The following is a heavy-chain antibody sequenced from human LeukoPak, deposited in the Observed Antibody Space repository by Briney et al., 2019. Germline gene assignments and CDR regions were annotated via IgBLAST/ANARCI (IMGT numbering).Heavy chain of an antibody. CDR3: AKEGAAAGAFDY. V-gene: IGHV3-30*18. J-gene: IGHJ4*02. CDR1: GFTFSSYG. CDR2: ISYDGSNK. D-gene: IGHD6-13*01. Sequence: GGSLRLSCAASGFTFSSYGMHWVRQAPGKGLEWVAVISYDGSNKYYADSVKGRFTISRDNSKNTLYLQMNSLRAEDTAVYYCAKEGAAAGAFDYWGQGTLVTASS.